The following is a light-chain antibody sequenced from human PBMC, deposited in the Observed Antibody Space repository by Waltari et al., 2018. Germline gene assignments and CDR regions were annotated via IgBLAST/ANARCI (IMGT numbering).Light chain of an antibody. CDR2: KVS. CDR1: QSLAFSDGKTY. J-gene: IGKJ2*01. Sequence: DVVLTQSPLSLSVTLGQSASVSCRSSQSLAFSDGKTYLNWFHQRPGQSPRRLIYKVSNRESGVPDRISGSGSGTDCALKISRVEAEDVGVYYCMEGAQWYTFGQGTKLEIK. CDR3: MEGAQWYT. V-gene: IGKV2-30*01.